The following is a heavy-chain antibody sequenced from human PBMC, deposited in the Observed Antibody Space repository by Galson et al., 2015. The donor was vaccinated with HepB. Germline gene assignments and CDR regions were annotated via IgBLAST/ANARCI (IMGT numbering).Heavy chain of an antibody. CDR1: GYTFTSYG. CDR2: ISAYNGNT. Sequence: SVKVSCKASGYTFTSYGISWVRQAPGQGLEWMGWISAYNGNTNYAQKLQGRVTMTTDTSTSTAYMELRSLRSDDTAVYYCARGLSVRLRYSSSWADAFDIWGQGTMVTVSS. V-gene: IGHV1-18*01. J-gene: IGHJ3*02. D-gene: IGHD6-13*01. CDR3: ARGLSVRLRYSSSWADAFDI.